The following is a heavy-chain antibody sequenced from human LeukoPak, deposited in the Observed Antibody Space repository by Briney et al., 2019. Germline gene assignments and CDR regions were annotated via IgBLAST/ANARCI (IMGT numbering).Heavy chain of an antibody. CDR2: ISGSGANT. Sequence: ETLSLTCAVYGGSFSGYYWSWIRQPPGKGLEWVSAISGSGANTYYADSVKGRFTISRDNSKSTLYLQMNSLRAEDTAVYHCAKGLAYCGGDCYDSLYPFDFWGQGTLVTVSS. D-gene: IGHD2-21*01. J-gene: IGHJ4*02. CDR1: GGSFSGYY. V-gene: IGHV3-23*01. CDR3: AKGLAYCGGDCYDSLYPFDF.